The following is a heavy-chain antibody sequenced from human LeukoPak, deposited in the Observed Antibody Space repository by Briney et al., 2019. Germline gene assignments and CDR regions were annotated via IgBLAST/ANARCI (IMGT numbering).Heavy chain of an antibody. J-gene: IGHJ6*02. CDR1: GFTFSSYS. V-gene: IGHV3-21*01. D-gene: IGHD3-22*01. CDR2: ISSSSSYI. CDR3: ARDLITMIGAYGMDV. Sequence: GGSLRLSCAASGFTFSSYSMNWVRQAPGKGLEWVSSISSSSSYIYYADSVKGRFTISRDNAKNSLYLQMNSLRAEDTAVYYCARDLITMIGAYGMDVWGQGTTVTASS.